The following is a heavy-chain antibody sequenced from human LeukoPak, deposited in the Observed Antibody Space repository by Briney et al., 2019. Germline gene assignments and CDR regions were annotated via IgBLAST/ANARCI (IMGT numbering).Heavy chain of an antibody. CDR1: GFTFSSNA. V-gene: IGHV3-23*01. D-gene: IGHD2-15*01. J-gene: IGHJ6*02. CDR3: AKDLHWWARMDV. CDR2: ISHSGSDT. Sequence: PGGSLRLSCAASGFTFSSNAMSWVRQAPGKGLEWVSGISHSGSDTHYADSVKGRFTISRDTSKSTLFLQMNSLRADDTAVYYCAKDLHWWARMDVWGQGTTVTVSS.